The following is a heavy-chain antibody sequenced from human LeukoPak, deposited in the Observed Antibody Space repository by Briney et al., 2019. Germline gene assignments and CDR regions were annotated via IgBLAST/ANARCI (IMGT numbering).Heavy chain of an antibody. CDR3: ARCIAAAAHTYFDY. CDR1: GFTFRSYG. CDR2: MSGSGVNT. D-gene: IGHD6-13*01. J-gene: IGHJ4*02. V-gene: IGHV3-23*01. Sequence: GGTLRLSCAASGFTFRSYGMSWVRQAPGKGLEWVSGMSGSGVNTDYADSVKGRFTISRDNSKNTLYLQMNSLRAEDTAVYYCARCIAAAAHTYFDYWGQGTLVTVSS.